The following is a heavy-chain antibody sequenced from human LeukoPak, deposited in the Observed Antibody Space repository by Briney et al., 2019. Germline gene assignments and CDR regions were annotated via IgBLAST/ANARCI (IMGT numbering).Heavy chain of an antibody. CDR2: MNPNSGNT. Sequence: GASVKVSCKASGYTFSSSDINWVRQAPGQGLEWMGWMNPNSGNTYYAQRFQGRVTMTRDTSISTAYMEVSSLRSEDTAVYYCARGNIAVPGTPYYFEYWGQGTLVTVSS. CDR3: ARGNIAVPGTPYYFEY. V-gene: IGHV1-8*01. D-gene: IGHD6-19*01. CDR1: GYTFSSSD. J-gene: IGHJ4*02.